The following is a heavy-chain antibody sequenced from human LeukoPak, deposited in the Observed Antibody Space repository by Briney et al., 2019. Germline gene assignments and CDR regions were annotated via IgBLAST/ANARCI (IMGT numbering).Heavy chain of an antibody. CDR3: ARGLVVVVAAPLYYGMDV. Sequence: SQTLSLTCTVSGGSISSGDHYWSWIRQHPGKGLEWIGYIYYSGSTYYNPSLKSRVAISVDASKKQFSLKLSSVTAADTAVYYCARGLVVVVAAPLYYGMDVWGQGTTVTVSS. D-gene: IGHD2-15*01. V-gene: IGHV4-31*03. CDR2: IYYSGST. CDR1: GGSISSGDHY. J-gene: IGHJ6*02.